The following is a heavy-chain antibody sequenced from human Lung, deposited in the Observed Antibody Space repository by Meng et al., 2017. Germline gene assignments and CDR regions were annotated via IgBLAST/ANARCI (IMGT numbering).Heavy chain of an antibody. J-gene: IGHJ4*02. D-gene: IGHD6-19*01. CDR1: GVSGGCSNG. Sequence: GPGPWVGRHLGRSYPPSAVSGVSGGCSNGWSWARQPQGKGLEWIGELYHSGSTNNNPSLKIRVTISIDKSKNQFSLKLSSVTAADTAVYYCARRGLWLDPQNFDYWGQGTLVTVFS. CDR2: LYHSGST. CDR3: ARRGLWLDPQNFDY. V-gene: IGHV4-4*02.